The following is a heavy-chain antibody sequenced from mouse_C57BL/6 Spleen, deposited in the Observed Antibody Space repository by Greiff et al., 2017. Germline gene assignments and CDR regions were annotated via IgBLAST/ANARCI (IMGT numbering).Heavy chain of an antibody. J-gene: IGHJ3*01. CDR2: IYPGSGST. D-gene: IGHD2-4*01. CDR3: ARTYDYDKGFAY. CDR1: GYTFTSYW. V-gene: IGHV1-55*01. Sequence: QVQLQQPGAELVKPGASVKMSCKASGYTFTSYWITWVKQRPGQGLEWIGDIYPGSGSTNYNEKFKSKATLTVDTSSSTAYMQLSSLTSGDSAVYYCARTYDYDKGFAYWGQGTLVTVSA.